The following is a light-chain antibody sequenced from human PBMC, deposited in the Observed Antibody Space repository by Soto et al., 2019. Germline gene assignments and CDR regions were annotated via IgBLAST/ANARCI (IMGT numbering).Light chain of an antibody. Sequence: ESVLTHSPGTLSLSPGERATLSCSSSQSVSSSYLAWYQQKPGQAPRLLIYDASNRATGIPDRFSGSGSGTDFTLIISRLEPEDFAVYYCQQYGRSPWTFGQGTKVDIK. V-gene: IGKV3-20*01. J-gene: IGKJ1*01. CDR1: QSVSSSY. CDR3: QQYGRSPWT. CDR2: DAS.